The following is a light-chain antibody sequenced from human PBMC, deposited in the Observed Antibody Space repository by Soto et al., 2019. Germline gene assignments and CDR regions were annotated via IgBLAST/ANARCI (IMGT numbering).Light chain of an antibody. J-gene: IGKJ1*01. CDR1: RFVSTN. Sequence: ELVMTQSPATLSVSPGERATLSCRASRFVSTNLAWYQQRPGQAPRLLIYGASTRAIGVPARFSGSGSGTEFTLTISSLQSEDFAVYYCQQYNDRPRTLGQGTKVDIK. CDR3: QQYNDRPRT. V-gene: IGKV3-15*01. CDR2: GAS.